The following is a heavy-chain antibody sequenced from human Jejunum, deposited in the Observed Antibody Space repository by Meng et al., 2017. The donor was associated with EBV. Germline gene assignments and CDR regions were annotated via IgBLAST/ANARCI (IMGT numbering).Heavy chain of an antibody. V-gene: IGHV3-15*01. CDR3: TTWGGN. D-gene: IGHD3-16*01. CDR2: IRSKSAGGTT. Sequence: EVQLVESXXGLVEXGGSLRLSCAGSGFNFSKVWMNWVRQTPGKGLEWVGRIRSKSAGGTTDYAAPVKGRFTISRDDSEDTLYLQMNSLKTEDTAVYYCTTWGGNWGQGTLVTVSS. J-gene: IGHJ1*01. CDR1: GFNFSKVW.